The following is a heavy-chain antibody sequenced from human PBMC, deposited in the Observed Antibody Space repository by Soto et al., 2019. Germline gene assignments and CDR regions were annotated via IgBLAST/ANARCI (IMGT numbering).Heavy chain of an antibody. D-gene: IGHD6-25*01. CDR3: AKFFVETGSNSGWPWSFHY. J-gene: IGHJ4*02. CDR2: ISGSGGTT. Sequence: EVQLLESGGGLVQPGRSLRLSCAASGFTFSNYAMSWVRQAPGQGLDWVSAISGSGGTTYYADSVKGRFTISRDNSKNALFLQMYSLRAEGAAVYYCAKFFVETGSNSGWPWSFHYWGQGTLVTVSS. CDR1: GFTFSNYA. V-gene: IGHV3-23*01.